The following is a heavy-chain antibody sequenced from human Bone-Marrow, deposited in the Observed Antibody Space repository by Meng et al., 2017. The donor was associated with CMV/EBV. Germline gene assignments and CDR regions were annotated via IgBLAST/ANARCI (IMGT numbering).Heavy chain of an antibody. CDR3: ATTYCGGDCYSRGLGY. J-gene: IGHJ1*01. Sequence: GGSLRLSCAASGFTFSSYAMHWVRQAPGKGLEWVAVISYDGSNKYYADSVKGRFTISRDNSKNTLYLQMNSLRAEDTAVYYCATTYCGGDCYSRGLGYWGHGTLVTVSS. CDR1: GFTFSSYA. CDR2: ISYDGSNK. D-gene: IGHD2-21*01. V-gene: IGHV3-30-3*01.